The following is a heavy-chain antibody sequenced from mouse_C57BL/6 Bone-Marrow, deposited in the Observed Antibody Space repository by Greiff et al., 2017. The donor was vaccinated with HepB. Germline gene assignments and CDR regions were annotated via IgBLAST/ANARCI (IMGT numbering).Heavy chain of an antibody. CDR1: GYTFTDYY. V-gene: IGHV1-19*01. J-gene: IGHJ3*01. D-gene: IGHD4-1*01. CDR2: INPYNGGT. CDR3: ARNRDVGGAWFAY. Sequence: VQLQQSGPVLVKPGASVKMSCKASGYTFTDYYMNWVKQSHGKSLEWIGVINPYNGGTSYNQKFKGKATLTVDKSSSTAYMELNSLTSEDSAVYYCARNRDVGGAWFAYWGQGTLVTVSA.